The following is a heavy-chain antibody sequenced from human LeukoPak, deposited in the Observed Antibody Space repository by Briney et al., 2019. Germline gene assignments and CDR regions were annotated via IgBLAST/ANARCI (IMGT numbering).Heavy chain of an antibody. J-gene: IGHJ3*02. Sequence: PGRSLRLSCAASGFTFRSYGMHWVRQAPGKGLEWVAVIWYDGSKKYYTDSVKGRFTISRDNSKNTLYLQMNSLRAEDTAVYYCARGNYGDSYAFDIWGQGTMVTVSS. D-gene: IGHD4-17*01. CDR2: IWYDGSKK. CDR3: ARGNYGDSYAFDI. CDR1: GFTFRSYG. V-gene: IGHV3-33*01.